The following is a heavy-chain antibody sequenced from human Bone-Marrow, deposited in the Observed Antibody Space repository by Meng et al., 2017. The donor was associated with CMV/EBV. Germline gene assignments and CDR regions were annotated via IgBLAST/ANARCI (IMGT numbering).Heavy chain of an antibody. CDR3: ANIPVTTNYNGLDV. V-gene: IGHV3-7*01. D-gene: IGHD4-17*01. CDR1: GFTVSSNY. J-gene: IGHJ6*02. CDR2: IKQDGSEK. Sequence: GESLKISCAASGFTVSSNYMSWVRQAPGKGLEWVANIKQDGSEKFYVDSVKGRFTISRDNAKNLLSLQMNSLRAEDTAVYYCANIPVTTNYNGLDVWGQGTTVTVSS.